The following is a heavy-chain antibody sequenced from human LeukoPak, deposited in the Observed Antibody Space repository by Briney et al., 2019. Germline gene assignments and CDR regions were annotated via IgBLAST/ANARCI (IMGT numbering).Heavy chain of an antibody. CDR3: ARVGDSGSYYLPYFDY. D-gene: IGHD1-26*01. CDR2: IYYSGST. CDR1: GGSISSYY. J-gene: IGHJ4*02. V-gene: IGHV4-59*01. Sequence: PSETLSLTCTVSGGSISSYYWSWIRQPPGKGLEWIGYIYYSGSTNYNPSLKSRVTISVDTSKNQFSLKLSSVTAADTAVYYCARVGDSGSYYLPYFDYWGQGTLVTVSS.